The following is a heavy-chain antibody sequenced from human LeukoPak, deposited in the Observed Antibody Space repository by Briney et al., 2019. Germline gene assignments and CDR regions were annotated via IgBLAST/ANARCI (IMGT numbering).Heavy chain of an antibody. J-gene: IGHJ4*02. V-gene: IGHV4-34*01. Sequence: SETLSLTCAVYGGSFSGYYWSWIRQPPGKGLEWIGEINHSGSTNYNPSLKSRVTISVDTSKNQFSLKLSSVTAADTAVYYCARVVGIAARPIYFDYWGQGTLVTVSS. CDR3: ARVVGIAARPIYFDY. D-gene: IGHD6-6*01. CDR1: GGSFSGYY. CDR2: INHSGST.